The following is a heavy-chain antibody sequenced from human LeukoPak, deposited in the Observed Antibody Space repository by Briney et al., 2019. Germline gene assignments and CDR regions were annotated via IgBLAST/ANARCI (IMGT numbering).Heavy chain of an antibody. V-gene: IGHV3-23*01. CDR2: ISGSGGGT. CDR1: GFTFNSYA. CDR3: AKDLGRYRNNYFDY. Sequence: HPGGSLRLSCAASGFTFNSYAMSWVRQAPEKGLEWVATISGSGGGTYYADSVKGRFTISRDDYKNTLYLQMNSLRAEDTAVYYCAKDLGRYRNNYFDYWGQGTLVTVSS. J-gene: IGHJ4*02. D-gene: IGHD1-26*01.